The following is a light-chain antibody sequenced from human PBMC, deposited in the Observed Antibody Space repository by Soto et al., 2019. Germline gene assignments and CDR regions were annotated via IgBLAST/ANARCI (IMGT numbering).Light chain of an antibody. CDR2: QAS. CDR1: QSISTW. CDR3: QQYNIYSRT. V-gene: IGKV1-5*03. Sequence: DIQMTQSPSTLSASVGERFTITCRASQSISTWLAWYQHKPGKAPKLLIYQASSLEGGVPSRFSGSGSGTEFTLTISSLQPDDFATYYCQQYNIYSRTFGQGTKVETK. J-gene: IGKJ2*02.